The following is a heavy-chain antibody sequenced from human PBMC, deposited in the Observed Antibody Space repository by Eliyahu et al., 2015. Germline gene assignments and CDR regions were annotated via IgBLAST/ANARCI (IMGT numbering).Heavy chain of an antibody. CDR3: AKDGSKGFDY. J-gene: IGHJ4*02. CDR2: ISWNSGSI. Sequence: EVQLVESGGGLVQPGRSLRLSCAASGFTFDDYAMHWVRQAPGKGLEWVSGISWNSGSIGYADSVKGRFTISRDNAKNSLYLQMNSLRAEDTALYYCAKDGSKGFDYWGQGTLVTVSS. CDR1: GFTFDDYA. V-gene: IGHV3-9*01.